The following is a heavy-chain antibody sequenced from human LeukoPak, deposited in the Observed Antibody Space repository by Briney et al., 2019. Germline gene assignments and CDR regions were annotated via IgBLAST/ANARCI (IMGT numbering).Heavy chain of an antibody. CDR2: IYYGGNT. CDR3: ARHDSSGSYPLDAFDF. J-gene: IGHJ3*01. D-gene: IGHD3-22*01. Sequence: SETLSFTCTVSGGSIRSTSYYWGWVRQPPGKGLEWIGSIYYGGNTYYNPSLKSRVTTSVDTSKNQFFLKLNSVTAADTAVYYCARHDSSGSYPLDAFDFWGQGTMVAVSS. CDR1: GGSIRSTSYY. V-gene: IGHV4-39*01.